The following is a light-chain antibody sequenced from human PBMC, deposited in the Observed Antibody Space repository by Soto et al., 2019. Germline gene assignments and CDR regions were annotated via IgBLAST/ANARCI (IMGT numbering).Light chain of an antibody. V-gene: IGKV3-15*01. CDR3: QQYDTPPT. CDR1: QSVSDY. CDR2: TAS. Sequence: EIVMTQSPATLSVSPGERATLSCRASQSVSDYLAWYQQTPGQPPRLLIYTASTRATGIPARFSGSGSGTEFTLTISRLEPEDFGVYFCQQYDTPPTFRQGTKVDIK. J-gene: IGKJ1*01.